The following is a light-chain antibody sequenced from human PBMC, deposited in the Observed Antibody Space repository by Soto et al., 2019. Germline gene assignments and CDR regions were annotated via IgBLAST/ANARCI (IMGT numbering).Light chain of an antibody. CDR3: QQYGTSEII. CDR2: DTS. Sequence: IVLTQSPGTLSLSPGERATLSCRASQSLSNSFIAWYQQKPGQAPRLLIYDTSSRATGIPDRFSGSGSGTDFTLTISRLEPEDFSVFYCQQYGTSEIIFGQGTKVDIK. CDR1: QSLSNSF. V-gene: IGKV3-20*01. J-gene: IGKJ1*01.